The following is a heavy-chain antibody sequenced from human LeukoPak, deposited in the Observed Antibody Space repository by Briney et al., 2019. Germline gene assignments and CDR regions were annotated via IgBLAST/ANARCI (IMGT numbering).Heavy chain of an antibody. D-gene: IGHD2-8*01. CDR1: GFTFSSYW. CDR3: AREEKLMVYAIEDY. J-gene: IGHJ4*02. V-gene: IGHV3-74*01. CDR2: INSDGSST. Sequence: GGSLGLSCAASGFTFSSYWMHWVRQAPGKGLVWVSRINSDGSSTSYADSVKGRFTISRDNAKNTLYLQMNSLRAEDTAVYYCAREEKLMVYAIEDYWGQGTLVTVSS.